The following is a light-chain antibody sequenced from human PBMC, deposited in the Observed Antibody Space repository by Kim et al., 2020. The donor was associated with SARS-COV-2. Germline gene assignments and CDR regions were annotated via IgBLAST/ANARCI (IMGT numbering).Light chain of an antibody. CDR2: DVN. CDR1: NSDIGPYNY. J-gene: IGLJ1*01. CDR3: SSFTSSHTYV. V-gene: IGLV2-14*03. Sequence: GQSITISCTGTNSDIGPYNYVSWYQQHPGEPPKLMIYDVNNRPSGVSNRFSGSKSGNTASLIISGLQPEDEADYYCSSFTSSHTYVFGTGTKVTVL.